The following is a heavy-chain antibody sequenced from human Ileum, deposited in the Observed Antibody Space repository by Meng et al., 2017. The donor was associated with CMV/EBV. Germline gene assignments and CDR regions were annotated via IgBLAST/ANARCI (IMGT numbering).Heavy chain of an antibody. CDR3: ARCTEVVKAQSHNWFDP. Sequence: FTGKYKKWVRRSTEKGNEWMGGINPNSGGTNDAQKFQGRVTMTRDTSISTAYMELSRLRSNDTAMYYYARCTEVVKAQSHNWFDPWGQGTMVTVSS. V-gene: IGHV1-2*02. D-gene: IGHD2-2*01. J-gene: IGHJ5*02. CDR1: FTGKY. CDR2: INPNSGGT.